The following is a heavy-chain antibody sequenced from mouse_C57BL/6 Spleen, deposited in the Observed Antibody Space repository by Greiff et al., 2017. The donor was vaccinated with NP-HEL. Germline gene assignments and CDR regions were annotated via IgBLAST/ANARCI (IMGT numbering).Heavy chain of an antibody. D-gene: IGHD2-4*01. V-gene: IGHV5-17*01. CDR1: GFTFSDYG. CDR3: ARRDYDGDWYFDV. J-gene: IGHJ1*03. CDR2: ISSGSSTI. Sequence: EVKLVESGGGLVKPGGSLKLSCAASGFTFSDYGMHWVRQAPEKGLEWVAYISSGSSTIYYVDTVKGRFTISRDNAKNTLFLQMTSLRSEDTAMYYCARRDYDGDWYFDVWGTGTTVTVSS.